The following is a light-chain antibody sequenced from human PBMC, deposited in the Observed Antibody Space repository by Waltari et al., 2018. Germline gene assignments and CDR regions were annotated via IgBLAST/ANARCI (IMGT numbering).Light chain of an antibody. CDR3: SSYRKSSTAGGV. Sequence: QSALTQPASVSGSPGQSITISCTGTSSDVGGYNYVPWYQQHPGKAPKHMIYDVTNRASGVSSRCTGSKSGHTASLTISGLQTDDEADYYCSSYRKSSTAGGVFGTGTKVTVL. J-gene: IGLJ1*01. CDR1: SSDVGGYNY. V-gene: IGLV2-14*03. CDR2: DVT.